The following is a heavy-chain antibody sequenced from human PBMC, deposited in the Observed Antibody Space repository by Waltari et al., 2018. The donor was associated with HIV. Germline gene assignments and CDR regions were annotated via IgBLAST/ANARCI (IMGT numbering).Heavy chain of an antibody. V-gene: IGHV3-9*01. Sequence: EVQLVESGGDLVQPGRSLRLSCAASGFTFNDYAMYWVRQAPGKGLEWVSGISWNSGGIGYADSVKGRFAISRDNAKNSRAEDTALYYCAKAHQNGSYYFDSWGQGTLVTVSS. CDR3: AKAHQNGSYYFDS. CDR1: GFTFNDYA. D-gene: IGHD1-26*01. CDR2: ISWNSGGI. J-gene: IGHJ4*02.